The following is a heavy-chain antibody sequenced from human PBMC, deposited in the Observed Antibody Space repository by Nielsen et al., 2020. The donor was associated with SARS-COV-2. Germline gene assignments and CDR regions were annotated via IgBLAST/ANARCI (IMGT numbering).Heavy chain of an antibody. J-gene: IGHJ6*02. CDR1: GGSMSPYY. V-gene: IGHV3-21*04. D-gene: IGHD2-15*01. CDR2: ISSSSSYI. Sequence: ETLSLTCTVSGGSMSPYYWSWIRQPPGKGLEWVSSISSSSSYIYYADSVKGRFTISRDNAKNSLYLQMNSLRAEDTAVYYCARAGIVVVVAYYGMDVWGQGTTVTVSS. CDR3: ARAGIVVVVAYYGMDV.